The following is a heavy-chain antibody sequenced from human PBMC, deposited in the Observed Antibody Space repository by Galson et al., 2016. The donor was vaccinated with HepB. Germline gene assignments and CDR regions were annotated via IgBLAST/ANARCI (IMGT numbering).Heavy chain of an antibody. Sequence: QSGAEVTKPGESLKISCKGSGCSFTSYWIAWVRQMPGKGLEWMGIIYPGDSDVVYSPAFQGQVTISADKSATTAYLQWSSLEASDPAMYYCARPCGSGSFPTPWYFNLWGRGTLVTVSS. CDR1: GCSFTSYW. CDR2: IYPGDSDV. J-gene: IGHJ2*01. D-gene: IGHD3-10*01. V-gene: IGHV5-51*01. CDR3: ARPCGSGSFPTPWYFNL.